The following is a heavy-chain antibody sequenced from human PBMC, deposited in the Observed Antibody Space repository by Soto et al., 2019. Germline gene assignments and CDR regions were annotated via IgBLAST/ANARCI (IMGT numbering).Heavy chain of an antibody. CDR2: MNPNSGNT. CDR1: GYTFTSYD. Sequence: QVPLVQSGAEVKKPGASVKVSCKASGYTFTSYDINWVRQATGQGLEWMGWMNPNSGNTGYAQKFQGRVTMTRNTSIGTAYMELSSLRSEDTAVYYGARDLGQTTSSFDYWGQGTLVTVSS. D-gene: IGHD4-4*01. V-gene: IGHV1-8*01. CDR3: ARDLGQTTSSFDY. J-gene: IGHJ4*02.